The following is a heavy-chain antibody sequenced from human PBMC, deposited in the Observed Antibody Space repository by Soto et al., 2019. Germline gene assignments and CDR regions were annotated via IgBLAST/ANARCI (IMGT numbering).Heavy chain of an antibody. CDR3: ETSLDY. J-gene: IGHJ4*02. CDR2: INQDGSEN. CDR1: GFPFSSYW. V-gene: IGHV3-7*01. Sequence: GGSLRLSCAASGFPFSSYWMDLVRQAPGKGLEWVANINQDGSENHYIDSVKGRFTISRDNAKNSLYLQMSSLTAEDSALYYCETSLDYWGQGTLVTVSS.